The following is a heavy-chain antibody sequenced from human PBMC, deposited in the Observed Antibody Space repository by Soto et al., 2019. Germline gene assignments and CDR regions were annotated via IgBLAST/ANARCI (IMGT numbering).Heavy chain of an antibody. CDR1: GFTFSNAW. CDR3: TTGSWLGYCSGGSCYEIDY. D-gene: IGHD2-15*01. V-gene: IGHV3-15*01. J-gene: IGHJ4*02. Sequence: GGSLRLSCAASGFTFSNAWMSWVRQAPGKGLEWVGRIKSKTDGGTTDYAAPVKGRFTISRDDSKNTLYLQMNSLKTEDTAVYYCTTGSWLGYCSGGSCYEIDYWGQGTLVTVSS. CDR2: IKSKTDGGTT.